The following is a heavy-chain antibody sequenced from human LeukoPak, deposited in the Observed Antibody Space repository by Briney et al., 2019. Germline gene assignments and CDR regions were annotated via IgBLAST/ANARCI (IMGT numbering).Heavy chain of an antibody. J-gene: IGHJ1*01. CDR1: GFTVSSNY. CDR3: ARVFAFGSNAIEYFQH. V-gene: IGHV3-66*01. Sequence: PGGSLRLSCAASGFTVSSNYMSWVRQAPGKGLEWVSVIYSGGSTYYADSVKGRFTISRDNSKNTLYLQMNSLRAEDTAVYYCARVFAFGSNAIEYFQHWDQGTLVTVSS. CDR2: IYSGGST. D-gene: IGHD3-10*01.